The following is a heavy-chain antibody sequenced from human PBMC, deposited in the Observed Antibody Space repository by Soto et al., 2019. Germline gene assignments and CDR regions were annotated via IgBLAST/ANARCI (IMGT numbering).Heavy chain of an antibody. CDR2: IWYDGSNK. J-gene: IGHJ6*02. V-gene: IGHV3-33*01. D-gene: IGHD3-10*01. Sequence: QVQLVESGGGVVQPGRSLRLSCAASGFTFSSYGMHWVRQAPGKGLAWVAVIWYDGSNKYYADSVKGRFTISSDNYKNTLYLQMNSLRAEDTAVYYCARDHLPFSPLVRGDCGMDVWGQGTTVTVSS. CDR3: ARDHLPFSPLVRGDCGMDV. CDR1: GFTFSSYG.